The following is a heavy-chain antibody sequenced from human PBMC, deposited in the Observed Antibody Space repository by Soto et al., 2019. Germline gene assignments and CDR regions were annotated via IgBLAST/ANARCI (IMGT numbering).Heavy chain of an antibody. V-gene: IGHV3-33*01. J-gene: IGHJ5*02. Sequence: QVELVESGGGVVQPGRSLRLSCAASGFTFSNYGMHWVRQAPGKGLEWLAVIWYDGSNEYYAASVKGRFTISRDNSKNTLYLQLNSLRADDTAVYYCARAATHRLFDLWGQGTLVTVSS. CDR1: GFTFSNYG. CDR3: ARAATHRLFDL. CDR2: IWYDGSNE.